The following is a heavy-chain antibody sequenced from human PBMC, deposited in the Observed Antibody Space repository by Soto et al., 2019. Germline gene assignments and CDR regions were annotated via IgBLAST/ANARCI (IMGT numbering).Heavy chain of an antibody. CDR1: GYTFTSYA. V-gene: IGHV1-3*01. CDR2: INAGNGNA. D-gene: IGHD5-18*01. Sequence: QVQLVQSGSEVKKPGASVKVSCKASGYTFTSYAVHWVRQAPGQRLEWMGWINAGNGNAKYSQKFQGRVSITRDRSADPAYMDLGSLRSEDTAVYYCARGGDTALITYFDSWGQGTLVTVSS. CDR3: ARGGDTALITYFDS. J-gene: IGHJ4*02.